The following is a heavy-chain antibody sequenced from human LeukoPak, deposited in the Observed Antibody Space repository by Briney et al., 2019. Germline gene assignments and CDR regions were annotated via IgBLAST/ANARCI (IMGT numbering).Heavy chain of an antibody. V-gene: IGHV3-30-3*01. CDR1: GFTFSSYA. D-gene: IGHD5-18*01. J-gene: IGHJ4*02. CDR2: ISYDGSNK. CDR3: ARGVDTAMAPVADY. Sequence: GRSLRLSCAASGFTFSSYAMHWVRQAPGKGLEWVAVISYDGSNKYYADSVKGRFTISRDNSKNTLYLQMNSLRAEDTAVYYCARGVDTAMAPVADYWGQGTLVTVSS.